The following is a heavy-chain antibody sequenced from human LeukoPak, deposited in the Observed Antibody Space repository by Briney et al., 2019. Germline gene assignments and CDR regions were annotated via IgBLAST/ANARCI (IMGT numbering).Heavy chain of an antibody. Sequence: SETLALTCTVSGGSISSYYWSWIRQPPGKGLEWIGYTYYRGSTNYNPSLKSRVTISVDTSKNQFSLKLSSVTAADTAVYYCASLNLDSTGTDFDYWGQGTLVTVSS. CDR2: TYYRGST. J-gene: IGHJ4*02. D-gene: IGHD4-17*01. V-gene: IGHV4-59*08. CDR1: GGSISSYY. CDR3: ASLNLDSTGTDFDY.